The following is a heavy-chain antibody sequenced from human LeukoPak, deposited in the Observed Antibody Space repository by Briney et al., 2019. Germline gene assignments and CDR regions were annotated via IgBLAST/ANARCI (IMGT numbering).Heavy chain of an antibody. CDR1: VYTFTSYY. CDR2: INPSGGST. D-gene: IGHD3-22*01. CDR3: ARKRYTMIVVDTNAGFAFDI. V-gene: IGHV1-46*01. J-gene: IGHJ3*02. Sequence: ASVKVSCKASVYTFTSYYMHWVRQAPGQGLEWMGIINPSGGSTSYAQKFQGRVTMTRDTSTGTVYMELSSLRSEDTAVYYCARKRYTMIVVDTNAGFAFDIWGQGTMVTVSS.